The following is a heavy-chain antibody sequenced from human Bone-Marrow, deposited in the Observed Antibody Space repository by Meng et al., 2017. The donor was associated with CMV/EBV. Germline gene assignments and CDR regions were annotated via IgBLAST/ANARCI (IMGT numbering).Heavy chain of an antibody. CDR1: GDSVSSNSAA. CDR2: TYYRSKWYN. J-gene: IGHJ3*02. CDR3: ARGRVIVVVIAIRDAFDI. Sequence: QTLSLTCAISGDSVSSNSAAWNWIRQSPSRGLEWLGRTYYRSKWYNDYAVSVKSRITINPDTSKNQFSLQLNSVTPEDTAVYYCARGRVIVVVIAIRDAFDIWGQGTIVTVSS. D-gene: IGHD2-21*01. V-gene: IGHV6-1*01.